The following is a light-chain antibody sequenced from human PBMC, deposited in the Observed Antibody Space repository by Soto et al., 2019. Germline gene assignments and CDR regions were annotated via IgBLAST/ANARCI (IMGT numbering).Light chain of an antibody. J-gene: IGLJ2*01. CDR2: EVS. CDR3: SSYTTTSTLV. V-gene: IGLV2-14*01. Sequence: QSALTQPASVSGSPGQSINISCTGTSSDFGGYNYVSWYQQHPGKAPKLMIYEVSNRPSGVSNRFSGSKSGNTASLTISGLQAEDEADYYCSSYTTTSTLVFGGGTKLTVL. CDR1: SSDFGGYNY.